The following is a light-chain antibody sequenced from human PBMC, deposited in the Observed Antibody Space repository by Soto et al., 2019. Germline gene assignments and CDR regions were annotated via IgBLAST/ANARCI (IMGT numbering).Light chain of an antibody. CDR2: EVT. CDR3: SSHTNFNTLYV. J-gene: IGLJ1*01. V-gene: IGLV2-14*02. Sequence: QSVLTQPASVSGSPGQSITISRTGTSSDVGSYNLVSWYQQHPGKAPKLMIFEVTRRPSGVSNRFSGSKSGNTASLTISGLRAEDEADYFCSSHTNFNTLYVFGTGTKATVL. CDR1: SSDVGSYNL.